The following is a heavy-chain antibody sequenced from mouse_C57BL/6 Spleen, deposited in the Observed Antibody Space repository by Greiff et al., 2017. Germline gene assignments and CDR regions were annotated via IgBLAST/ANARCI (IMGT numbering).Heavy chain of an antibody. Sequence: QVQLQQPGAELVRPGSSVKLSCKASGYTFTSYWMHWVKQRPIQGLEWIGNIDPSDSETHYNQKFKDKATLTVDKSSSTAYMQLSSLTSEDSAVYYCARKEYKSNSFDYWGQGTTLTVSS. CDR3: ARKEYKSNSFDY. V-gene: IGHV1-52*01. CDR1: GYTFTSYW. J-gene: IGHJ2*01. D-gene: IGHD1-3*01. CDR2: IDPSDSET.